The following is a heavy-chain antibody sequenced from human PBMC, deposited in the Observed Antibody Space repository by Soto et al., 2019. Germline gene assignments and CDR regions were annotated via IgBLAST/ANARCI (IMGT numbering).Heavy chain of an antibody. Sequence: GGFLRLSSIDADSGITFSDHYMDWEKQAPGKGLDWVGRITNKANGYTTEYAASVNGRFAISRDDSKNSLFLQMNNLKTEDTAVYYCTRGYSGLSIYAFDIWGQEAMVTVSS. D-gene: IGHD6-13*01. CDR1: GITFSDHY. J-gene: IGHJ3*02. V-gene: IGHV3-72*01. CDR2: ITNKANGYTT. CDR3: TRGYSGLSIYAFDI.